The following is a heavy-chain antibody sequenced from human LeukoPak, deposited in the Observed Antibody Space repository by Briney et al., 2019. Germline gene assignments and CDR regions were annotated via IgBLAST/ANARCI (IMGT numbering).Heavy chain of an antibody. CDR2: IKQDGSET. CDR1: GFTFSSYW. CDR3: ATHQLFDY. J-gene: IGHJ4*02. V-gene: IGHV3-7*01. Sequence: GGSLRLPCAASGFTFSSYWMSWVRQVPGKGLEWVANIKQDGSETYYMDSVKGRFTISRDNAKDSLYLQMSSLKVEDTAVYYCATHQLFDYWGQGTLVTVSS. D-gene: IGHD1-1*01.